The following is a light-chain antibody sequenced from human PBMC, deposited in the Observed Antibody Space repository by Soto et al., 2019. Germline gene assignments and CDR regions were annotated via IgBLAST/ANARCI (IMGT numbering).Light chain of an antibody. J-gene: IGLJ1*01. V-gene: IGLV2-14*01. CDR2: EVS. CDR3: SSYTSSSTLEI. Sequence: QSALTQPASVSGSPGQSITISCTGTSSDVGGYNYVSWYQQHPGKAPKLMIYEVSNRPSGVSNRFSGSKSGNTVSLTISGLQAEDEADYYCSSYTSSSTLEIFGTGTKLTVL. CDR1: SSDVGGYNY.